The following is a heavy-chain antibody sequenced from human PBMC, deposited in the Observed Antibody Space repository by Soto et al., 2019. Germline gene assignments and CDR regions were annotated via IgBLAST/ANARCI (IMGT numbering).Heavy chain of an antibody. J-gene: IGHJ4*02. CDR2: ISSGRGATI. CDR3: VKDQGEGGDYENLLPSD. Sequence: EVQLVESGGGLVQPGGSLRLSCAASGFTFRHYAMNWVRQAPGKGLEWVSGISSGRGATIRYAESVQGRFSISRDNSKNTLFLQMNNLRVDDTALYYCVKDQGEGGDYENLLPSDWGQGILVTVSS. D-gene: IGHD4-17*01. CDR1: GFTFRHYA. V-gene: IGHV3-23*04.